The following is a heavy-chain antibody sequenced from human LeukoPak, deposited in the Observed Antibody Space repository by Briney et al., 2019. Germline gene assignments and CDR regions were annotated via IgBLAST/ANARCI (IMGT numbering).Heavy chain of an antibody. V-gene: IGHV3-21*01. Sequence: AGGSLRLSCAASGSTFSSYSMNWVRQAPGKGLEWVSSISTSSSYIYYADSVKGRFTISRDNAKNSLYLQMNSLRAEDTAVYYCARSTALVTNYFDFWGQGTLVTVSS. CDR1: GSTFSSYS. CDR2: ISTSSSYI. J-gene: IGHJ4*02. D-gene: IGHD5-18*01. CDR3: ARSTALVTNYFDF.